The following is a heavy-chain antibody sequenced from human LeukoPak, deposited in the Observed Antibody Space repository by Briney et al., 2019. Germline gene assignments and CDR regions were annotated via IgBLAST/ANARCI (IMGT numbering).Heavy chain of an antibody. CDR2: INQDGSEK. J-gene: IGHJ4*02. CDR1: GFTFNSKW. V-gene: IGHV3-7*01. CDR3: ADPPSDF. Sequence: PGGALRLSCATSGFTFNSKWMTWVRQAPGKGLEWVANINQDGSEKYRVDSVKGRFTISRDNAKSSLFLEMSSLRAEDTAVYYCADPPSDFWGQGTLVAVSS.